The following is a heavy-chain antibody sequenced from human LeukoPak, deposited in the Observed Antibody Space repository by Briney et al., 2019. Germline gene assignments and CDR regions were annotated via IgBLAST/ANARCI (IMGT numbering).Heavy chain of an antibody. J-gene: IGHJ4*02. CDR2: IYYTGST. V-gene: IGHV4-59*12. CDR3: ARENGFLGY. Sequence: SETLSLTCTVSGGSIRSYYWSWLRQPPGKGLEWIGYIYYTGSTNYNPSLKSRVTISVDTSKNQFSLKLSSVTAADTAVYYCARENGFLGYWGQGTLVTVSS. D-gene: IGHD2-8*01. CDR1: GGSIRSYY.